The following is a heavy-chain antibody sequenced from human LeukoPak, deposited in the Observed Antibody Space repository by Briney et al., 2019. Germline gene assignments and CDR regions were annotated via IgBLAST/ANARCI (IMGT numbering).Heavy chain of an antibody. D-gene: IGHD3-22*01. J-gene: IGHJ4*02. V-gene: IGHV3-30*14. CDR2: ISYDGNNK. CDR3: ARVPNYYDSSGYDY. Sequence: GGSLRLSCAASTFTFSTYTMHWVCQTPGKGLEWVAVISYDGNNKYYAGSVKGRFTISRENAKNSLYLQMNSLRAEDTAVYYCARVPNYYDSSGYDYWGQGTLVTVSS. CDR1: TFTFSTYT.